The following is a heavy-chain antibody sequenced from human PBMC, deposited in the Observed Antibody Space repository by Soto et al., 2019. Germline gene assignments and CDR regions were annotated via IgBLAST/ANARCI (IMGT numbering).Heavy chain of an antibody. CDR3: ARDYYYGSVSSMDIFDS. V-gene: IGHV1-69*08. CDR2: IIPRTDIA. J-gene: IGHJ4*02. D-gene: IGHD3-10*01. Sequence: QVQLLQSGPEVKKPGSSVKVSCKASRDTFNTYTITWVRQAPGQGLEWMGRIIPRTDIANYAQKFQDSVSITADRSTSTAYMEFSSLRFDDTAVYYCARDYYYGSVSSMDIFDSWGQGTLVTVSS. CDR1: RDTFNTYT.